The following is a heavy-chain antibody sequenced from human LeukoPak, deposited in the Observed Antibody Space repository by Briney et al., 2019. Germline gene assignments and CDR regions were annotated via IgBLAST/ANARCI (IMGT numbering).Heavy chain of an antibody. CDR3: ARDGRGKRPDY. J-gene: IGHJ4*02. D-gene: IGHD2-15*01. CDR1: GLTFRSYS. CDR2: ISISSSYI. V-gene: IGHV3-21*01. Sequence: GGSLRLACAASGLTFRSYSMNSVRQAPGKGLECVSSISISSSYIYYADSVKGRFTISRDNAKISLYLKMNSLRAEDTAVYYCARDGRGKRPDYWGQGTLVTVSS.